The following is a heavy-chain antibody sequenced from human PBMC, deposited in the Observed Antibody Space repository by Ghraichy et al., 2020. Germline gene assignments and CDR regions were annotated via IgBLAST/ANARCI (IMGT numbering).Heavy chain of an antibody. D-gene: IGHD6-19*01. J-gene: IGHJ4*02. CDR2: IYSTGTT. CDR1: GFTVSSKY. Sequence: ETLSLTCAASGFTVSSKYMSWVRQAPGKGLEWVSIIYSTGTTNYADSVKGRFTISRDNSQNTLFLQMNNLRTEDTAVYYCARGDSSGWFKFDSWGQGTLVTVSS. CDR3: ARGDSSGWFKFDS. V-gene: IGHV3-53*01.